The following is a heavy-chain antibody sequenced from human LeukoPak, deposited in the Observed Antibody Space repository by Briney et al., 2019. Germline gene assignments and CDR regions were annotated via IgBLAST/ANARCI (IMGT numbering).Heavy chain of an antibody. CDR1: GYTFTSYY. D-gene: IGHD3-3*01. CDR2: INPSGGST. Sequence: WASVTVSCKASGYTFTSYYMHWVRQAPGQGLEWMGIINPSGGSTSYAQKFQGRVTMTRDTSTSTVYMELSSLRSEDTAVYYCARDQNRQSLYYDFWRAPRGPWFDPWGQGTLVTVSS. V-gene: IGHV1-46*01. J-gene: IGHJ5*02. CDR3: ARDQNRQSLYYDFWRAPRGPWFDP.